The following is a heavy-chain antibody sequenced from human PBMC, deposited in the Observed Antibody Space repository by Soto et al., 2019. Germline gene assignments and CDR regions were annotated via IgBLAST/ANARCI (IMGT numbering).Heavy chain of an antibody. V-gene: IGHV4-34*01. CDR2: INHSGST. CDR1: GGSFSGYY. Sequence: SESLSLTCAVYGGSFSGYYWSWIRQPPGKGLEWIGEINHSGSTNYNPSLKSRVTISVDTSKNQFSLKLSSVTAADTAVYYCARGLSLETGTYYYGSGRLFRYWGQGTLVTVSS. D-gene: IGHD3-10*01. CDR3: ARGLSLETGTYYYGSGRLFRY. J-gene: IGHJ4*02.